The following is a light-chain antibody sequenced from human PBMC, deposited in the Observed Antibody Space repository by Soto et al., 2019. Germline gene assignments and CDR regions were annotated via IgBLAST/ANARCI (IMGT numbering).Light chain of an antibody. J-gene: IGKJ3*01. V-gene: IGKV4-1*01. CDR3: QQYYSTPFT. CDR2: WAS. Sequence: DIVMTQSPDSLAVSLGERATINCKSSQSVLYSSNNKNYLAWYQQKPGQPPKLLIYWASTRESGVPDRFSGSWSGQDFTLTISSLQAEDVAVYYCQQYYSTPFTFGPGTKVDIK. CDR1: QSVLYSSNNKNY.